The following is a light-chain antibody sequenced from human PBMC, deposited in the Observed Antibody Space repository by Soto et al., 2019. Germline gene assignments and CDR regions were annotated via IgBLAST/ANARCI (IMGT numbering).Light chain of an antibody. V-gene: IGKV3-15*01. CDR1: HSVSTR. CDR2: DAS. Sequence: EIVMTQSPATLSVSPGEKETLSCRASHSVSTRLAWYQQKPGQAPRLLIYDASTRATGLPARFSGSGSGTDFTLTISSLQSEDFAVYYCQHYTNWPLTFGGGTKVDNK. CDR3: QHYTNWPLT. J-gene: IGKJ4*01.